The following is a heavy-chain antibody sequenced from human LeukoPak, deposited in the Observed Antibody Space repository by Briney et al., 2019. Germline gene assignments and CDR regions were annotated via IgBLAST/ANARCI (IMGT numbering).Heavy chain of an antibody. CDR2: MYYSGST. CDR3: ARDVGATPGYFDY. CDR1: GGSISSYY. J-gene: IGHJ4*02. Sequence: SETLSLTCTVSGGSISSYYWSWIRQPPGKGLEWIGYMYYSGSTNYNPSTNYNPSLTSRVTISVDRSKNQSSLKLSSVTAADTAVYYCARDVGATPGYFDYWGQGTLVTVSS. V-gene: IGHV4-59*01. D-gene: IGHD1-26*01.